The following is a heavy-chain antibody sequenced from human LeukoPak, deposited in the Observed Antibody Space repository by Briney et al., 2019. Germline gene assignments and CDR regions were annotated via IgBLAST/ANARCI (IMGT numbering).Heavy chain of an antibody. V-gene: IGHV3-30*02. CDR3: VERDAGGLDY. J-gene: IGHJ4*02. CDR2: IVYDGSDK. CDR1: GFTISNYG. D-gene: IGHD1-26*01. Sequence: GGSLRLSCAVSGFTISNYGMHWVRQAPGKGLEWVALIVYDGSDKHYVDSVRGRFTISRDGSKNTVYLQMNSLRVDDTAVYCCVERDAGGLDYWGQGTLVTVSS.